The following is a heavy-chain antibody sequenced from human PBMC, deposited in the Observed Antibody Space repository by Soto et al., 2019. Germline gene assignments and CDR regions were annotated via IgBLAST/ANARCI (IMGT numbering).Heavy chain of an antibody. Sequence: EVQLLESGGGLVQPGGSLRLSCAASGFIFNNYAMSWVRQAPGKGLEWVSVICGSGGTTFYADSVKGRFTISRDDSKNTLYLQMNRLRAEDSAVYYCAKNRIRSCYDAGDSWGQGTLVTVSS. D-gene: IGHD3-10*01. J-gene: IGHJ4*02. CDR2: ICGSGGTT. CDR1: GFIFNNYA. V-gene: IGHV3-23*01. CDR3: AKNRIRSCYDAGDS.